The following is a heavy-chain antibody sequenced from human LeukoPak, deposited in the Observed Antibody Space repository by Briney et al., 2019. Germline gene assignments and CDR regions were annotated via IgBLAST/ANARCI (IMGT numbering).Heavy chain of an antibody. CDR2: IYYSGNT. V-gene: IGHV4-59*01. CDR1: GGSISSYY. CDR3: VGRISPNWFDP. J-gene: IGHJ5*02. Sequence: SETLSLTCTVSGGSISSYYWTWIRQPPGKGLELIGYIYYSGNTNYNPSLRSRVTIAIDTSKNQFSLILRSVTAADTAVYYCVGRISPNWFDPWGQGILVTVSS.